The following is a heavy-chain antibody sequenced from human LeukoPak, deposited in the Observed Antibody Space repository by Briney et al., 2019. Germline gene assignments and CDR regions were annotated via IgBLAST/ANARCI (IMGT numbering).Heavy chain of an antibody. V-gene: IGHV3-49*04. J-gene: IGHJ4*02. CDR1: GFTFGDYA. D-gene: IGHD5-12*01. CDR2: IRSKAYGGTT. Sequence: TGGSLRLSCATSGFTFGDYAMSWVRQAPGKGLEWVGFIRSKAYGGTTEYAASVKGRFTISRDDSESIADLQMNSLKTEDTAVYYCTRVNIYSGYDYRPRFDYWGQGTLVTVSP. CDR3: TRVNIYSGYDYRPRFDY.